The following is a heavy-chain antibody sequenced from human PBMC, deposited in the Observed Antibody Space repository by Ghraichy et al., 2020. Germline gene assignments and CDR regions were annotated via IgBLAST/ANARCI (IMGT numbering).Heavy chain of an antibody. V-gene: IGHV3-23*01. D-gene: IGHD6-19*01. J-gene: IGHJ4*02. CDR1: GFTFINAQ. Sequence: GESLNISCAASGFTFINAQMNWVRQAPGKGLEWVSTITWNSASTRYADSVKGRSTISRDNYKNAVYLQVTSLREDDTAVYFCAKTGDSGWFYDYWGRGTLVTVSS. CDR2: ITWNSAST. CDR3: AKTGDSGWFYDY.